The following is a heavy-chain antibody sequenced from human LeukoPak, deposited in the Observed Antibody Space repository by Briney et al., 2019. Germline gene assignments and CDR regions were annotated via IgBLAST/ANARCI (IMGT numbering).Heavy chain of an antibody. CDR3: AREGTSGWYDGYYFHGMDV. Sequence: SETLSLTCTVSGGSISSYYWSWIRQPAGKRLEWIGRIYTSGSTNYNPSLKSRLTMSVDTSENQFSLKLSSVTAADTAVYYCAREGTSGWYDGYYFHGMDVWGQGTTVTVSS. CDR2: IYTSGST. CDR1: GGSISSYY. D-gene: IGHD6-19*01. J-gene: IGHJ6*02. V-gene: IGHV4-4*07.